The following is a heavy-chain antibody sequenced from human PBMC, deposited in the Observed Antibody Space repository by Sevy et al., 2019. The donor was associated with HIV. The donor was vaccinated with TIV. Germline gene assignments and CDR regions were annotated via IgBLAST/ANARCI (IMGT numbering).Heavy chain of an antibody. CDR1: RFTFSNYA. CDR2: IRIRGVTT. V-gene: IGHV3-23*01. J-gene: IGHJ6*02. CDR3: AKVLLSTEDYYFCSAMDF. Sequence: VGSLRLSCAASRFTFSNYAMRWVRQAPGKEPEWVSGIRIRGVTTYYADSVKGRFTISRDNSKNTLYLQMNSLRADDTGVYYCAKVLLSTEDYYFCSAMDFWGQGTTVTVSS. D-gene: IGHD2-2*01.